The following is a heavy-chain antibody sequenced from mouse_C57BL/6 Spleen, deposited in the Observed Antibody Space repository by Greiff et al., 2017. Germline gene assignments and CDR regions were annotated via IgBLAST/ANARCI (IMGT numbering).Heavy chain of an antibody. D-gene: IGHD2-4*01. V-gene: IGHV1-55*01. CDR1: GYTFTSYW. Sequence: QVQLQQPGAELVKPGASVKMSCKASGYTFTSYWITWVKQRPGQGLEWIGDIYPGSGSTNYNEKFKSKATLTVDTSSSTAYMQLSSLTSEDSAVYYCARRGGIYYDYGGFAYWGQGTLVTVSA. J-gene: IGHJ3*01. CDR2: IYPGSGST. CDR3: ARRGGIYYDYGGFAY.